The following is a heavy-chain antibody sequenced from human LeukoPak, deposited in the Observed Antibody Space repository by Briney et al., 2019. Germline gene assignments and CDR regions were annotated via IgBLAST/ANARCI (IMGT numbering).Heavy chain of an antibody. Sequence: ASVKVSCKASGGTFSSYAISWVRQAPGQGLEWMGWIIPIFGTANYAQKFQGRVTITTDESTSTAYMELSSLRSEDTAVYYCARVLYYYDSSGYYFDYWGQGTLVTVSS. V-gene: IGHV1-69*05. CDR2: IIPIFGTA. CDR1: GGTFSSYA. CDR3: ARVLYYYDSSGYYFDY. D-gene: IGHD3-22*01. J-gene: IGHJ4*02.